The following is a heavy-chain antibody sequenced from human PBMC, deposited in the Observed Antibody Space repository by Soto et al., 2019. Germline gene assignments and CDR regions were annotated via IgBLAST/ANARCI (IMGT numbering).Heavy chain of an antibody. D-gene: IGHD3-22*01. CDR3: ARDRDYYDSSGYYPDY. Sequence: GGSLRLSCAASGFTFSDYYMSWIRQAPGKGLEWVSYISSSSSYTNYADSVKGRFTISRDNAKNSLYLQMNSLRAEDTAVYYCARDRDYYDSSGYYPDYWGQGTLVTVSS. J-gene: IGHJ4*02. CDR1: GFTFSDYY. V-gene: IGHV3-11*05. CDR2: ISSSSSYT.